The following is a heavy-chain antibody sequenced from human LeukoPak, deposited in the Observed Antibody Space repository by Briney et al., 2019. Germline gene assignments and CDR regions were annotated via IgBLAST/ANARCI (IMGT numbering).Heavy chain of an antibody. D-gene: IGHD2-2*01. CDR1: GYTFTSYG. V-gene: IGHV1-18*01. CDR3: ARDGRDIVVVPAANYYYMDV. J-gene: IGHJ6*03. CDR2: ISAYNGNT. Sequence: ASVKVSCKASGYTFTSYGISWVRQAPGQGLEWMGWISAYNGNTNYAQKLQGRVTMTTDTSTSTAYMELRSLRSDDTAVYYCARDGRDIVVVPAANYYYMDVWGKGTTVTVFS.